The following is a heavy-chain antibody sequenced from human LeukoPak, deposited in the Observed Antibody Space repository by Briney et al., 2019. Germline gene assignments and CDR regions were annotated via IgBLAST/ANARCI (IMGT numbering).Heavy chain of an antibody. CDR2: IIPMFGTT. Sequence: GASVKVSCKASGGTFSSYPISWVRQAPGQGLAWMGGIIPMFGTTNYALKFQGRFTITAAESTSTVYMELSSLRSEDTAVYYCARAESQQHYSSSWLDYWGQGTLVTVSS. CDR1: GGTFSSYP. V-gene: IGHV1-69*13. CDR3: ARAESQQHYSSSWLDY. D-gene: IGHD6-13*01. J-gene: IGHJ4*02.